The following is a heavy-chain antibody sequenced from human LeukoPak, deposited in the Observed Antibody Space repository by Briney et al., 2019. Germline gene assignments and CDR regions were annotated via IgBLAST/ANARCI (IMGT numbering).Heavy chain of an antibody. V-gene: IGHV1-2*02. Sequence: GASVKVSCKASGYTFTGYYIHWVRRAPGQGLEWMGWINPNSGGTNYAQNFQGRVTMSRDTSINTAYMELNRLTSDDTAMYYCARVGSGSSYNGAFDIWGQGTVVTVSS. D-gene: IGHD3-10*01. CDR2: INPNSGGT. J-gene: IGHJ3*02. CDR1: GYTFTGYY. CDR3: ARVGSGSSYNGAFDI.